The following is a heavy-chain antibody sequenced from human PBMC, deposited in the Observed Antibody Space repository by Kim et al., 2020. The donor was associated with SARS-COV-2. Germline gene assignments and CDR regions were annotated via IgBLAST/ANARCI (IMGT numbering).Heavy chain of an antibody. V-gene: IGHV4-34*01. CDR3: ARGQDTAKTGY. Sequence: SETLSLTCAVYGASFSGYYWSWIRQSPGKRLEWIGEIHPSGSTSYNPSLQSRVTISIDTSKSHMSLRLTYVTAADTAVYFCARGQDTAKTGYWGQGTLVT. D-gene: IGHD5-18*01. CDR1: GASFSGYY. J-gene: IGHJ4*02. CDR2: IHPSGST.